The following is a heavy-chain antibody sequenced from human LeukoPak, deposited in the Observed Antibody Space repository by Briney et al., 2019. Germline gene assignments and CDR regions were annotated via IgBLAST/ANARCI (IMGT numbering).Heavy chain of an antibody. CDR3: ARGARYFEY. V-gene: IGHV4-59*11. CDR1: GGSISDHN. CDR2: IDYTGNA. Sequence: PSETLSLTCTVSGGSISDHNWNRVRQPPGKGLEWIGYIDYTGNANYNPSLTSRVTISLDASKNQFSLKWSSVTAADTAVYYCARGARYFEYWGQGTPVTVSS. J-gene: IGHJ4*02.